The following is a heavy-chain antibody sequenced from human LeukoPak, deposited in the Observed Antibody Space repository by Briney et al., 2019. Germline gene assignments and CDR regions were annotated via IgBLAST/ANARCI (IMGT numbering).Heavy chain of an antibody. D-gene: IGHD6-19*01. CDR3: AISSSGWAEAFDI. Sequence: PGGSLRLSCAASGFTFSSYAMHWVRQAPGKGLEYVSAISSNGGSTYYANSVKGRFTISRDNSKNTLYLQMGSLRAEDMAVYYCAISSSGWAEAFDIWGQGTMVTVSS. V-gene: IGHV3-64*01. CDR1: GFTFSSYA. CDR2: ISSNGGST. J-gene: IGHJ3*02.